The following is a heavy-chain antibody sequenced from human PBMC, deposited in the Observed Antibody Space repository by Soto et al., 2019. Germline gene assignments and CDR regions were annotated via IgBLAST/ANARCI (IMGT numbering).Heavy chain of an antibody. CDR2: IDQNGIT. Sequence: PSETLSLTCAVSGDPISSSKWWTWVRQTPGKGLEWIGKIDQNGITNYNPSLESRVTILKDNSKNQLSLKLTSVTTVDSAVYYCARLNRDYYYYGMDVWGQGATVPFS. V-gene: IGHV4-4*02. CDR3: ARLNRDYYYYGMDV. CDR1: GDPISSSKW. J-gene: IGHJ6*02.